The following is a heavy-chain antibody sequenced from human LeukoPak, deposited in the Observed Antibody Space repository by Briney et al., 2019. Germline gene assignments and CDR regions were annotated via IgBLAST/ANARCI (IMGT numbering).Heavy chain of an antibody. CDR2: IYYSGST. Sequence: PSQTLSLTCTVSGGSISSGDHYWSWIRQPPGKGLEGIGYIYYSGSTYYNPSLKSPVTISVDTSKIQISLKLSSVTAADTAVYYCAREERDSSGYYPGYWGQGTLVTVSS. CDR3: AREERDSSGYYPGY. V-gene: IGHV4-30-4*01. D-gene: IGHD3-22*01. CDR1: GGSISSGDHY. J-gene: IGHJ4*02.